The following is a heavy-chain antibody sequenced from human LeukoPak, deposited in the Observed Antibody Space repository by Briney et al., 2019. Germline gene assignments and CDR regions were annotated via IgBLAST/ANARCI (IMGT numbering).Heavy chain of an antibody. Sequence: ASVKVSCKASGGTFSSYAISWVRQAPGQGLEWMGRIIPIFGTANYAQKFQGRVTITTDESTSTAYMELSSLRSEDTAVYYCARGDILTGYYSYYYYMDVWGKGTTVTVSS. D-gene: IGHD3-9*01. CDR3: ARGDILTGYYSYYYYMDV. V-gene: IGHV1-69*05. J-gene: IGHJ6*03. CDR2: IIPIFGTA. CDR1: GGTFSSYA.